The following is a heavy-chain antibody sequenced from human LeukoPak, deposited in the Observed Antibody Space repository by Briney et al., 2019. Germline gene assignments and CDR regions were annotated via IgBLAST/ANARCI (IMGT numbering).Heavy chain of an antibody. Sequence: GGSLRLSCAASGVTFSSYAMTWVRQAPGKGLEWVSAISGGSTYYADSVKGRFTISRDNSKNTPYLQMNSLRAEDTAVYYCAVRGVVAANWFDHWGQGTLVTVSS. CDR2: ISGGST. J-gene: IGHJ5*02. CDR3: AVRGVVAANWFDH. CDR1: GVTFSSYA. D-gene: IGHD2-15*01. V-gene: IGHV3-23*01.